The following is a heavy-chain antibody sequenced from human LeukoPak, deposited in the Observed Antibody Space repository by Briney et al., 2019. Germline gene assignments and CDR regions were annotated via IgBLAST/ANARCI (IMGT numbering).Heavy chain of an antibody. CDR3: VRGDDVGKHPTRAYYFAI. V-gene: IGHV3-23*01. J-gene: IGHJ4*02. D-gene: IGHD3-10*01. Sequence: GGSLRLSCAASRFTFTRHAMSWVRQAPGKGLEWVSTTGLESVHTLCADSVQGRFTVSRDNSRNTLDLQMDNLTVGDTSIYHSVRGDDVGKHPTRAYYFAIWGQGTLVSVSS. CDR1: RFTFTRHA. CDR2: TGLESVHT.